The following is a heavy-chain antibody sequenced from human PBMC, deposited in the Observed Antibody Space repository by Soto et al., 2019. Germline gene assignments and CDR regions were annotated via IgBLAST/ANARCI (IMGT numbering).Heavy chain of an antibody. CDR3: ARGVYSGSSNRDGFDY. CDR2: IYYSGST. V-gene: IGHV4-39*02. D-gene: IGHD1-26*01. Sequence: SETLSLTCTVSGGSISSSSYYWGWIRQPPGKGREWIGSIYYSGSTYYNPSPKSRVTISVDTSKNHSSWGLSPLTPEATPCNNCARGVYSGSSNRDGFDYGGREPRVTVSS. CDR1: GGSISSSSYY. J-gene: IGHJ4*02.